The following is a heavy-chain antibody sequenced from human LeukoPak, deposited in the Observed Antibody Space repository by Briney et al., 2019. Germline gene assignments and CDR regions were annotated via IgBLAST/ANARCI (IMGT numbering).Heavy chain of an antibody. Sequence: ASVKVSCKASGYTFTGYYMHWVRQAPGQGLEWMGWINPNSGGTNYAQKFQGRVTMTRDKSISTAYLQWSSLKASDTAMYYCAREGRLSGWYHDWGQGTLVTVSS. CDR2: INPNSGGT. J-gene: IGHJ4*02. CDR1: GYTFTGYY. CDR3: AREGRLSGWYHD. D-gene: IGHD6-19*01. V-gene: IGHV1-2*02.